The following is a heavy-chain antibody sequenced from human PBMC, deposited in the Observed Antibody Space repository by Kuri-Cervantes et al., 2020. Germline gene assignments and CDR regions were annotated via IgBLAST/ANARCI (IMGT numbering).Heavy chain of an antibody. D-gene: IGHD5-18*01. CDR3: ARVALYGHSYGCDY. CDR1: GGSISSGGYY. Sequence: LRLSCTVSGGSISSGGYYWSWIRQSPGRGLEWIGYIYYSGSTYYSPSLKSLITISVDTSKNQFSLKLSSVTAADTAVYYCARVALYGHSYGCDYWGQGTLVTVSS. CDR2: IYYSGST. J-gene: IGHJ4*02. V-gene: IGHV4-31*01.